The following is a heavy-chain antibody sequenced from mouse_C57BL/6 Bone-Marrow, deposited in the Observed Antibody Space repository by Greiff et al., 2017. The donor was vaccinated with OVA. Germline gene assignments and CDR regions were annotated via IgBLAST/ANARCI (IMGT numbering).Heavy chain of an antibody. J-gene: IGHJ3*01. CDR2: FYPGSGSI. CDR3: ARHEGMGRGFAY. V-gene: IGHV1-62-2*01. CDR1: GYTFTEYT. D-gene: IGHD4-1*01. Sequence: QRVESGAELVKPGASVKLSCKASGYTFTEYTIHWVKQRSGQGLEWIGWFYPGSGSIKYNEKFKDKATLTADKSSSTVYMELSILTSEDSAVYFCARHEGMGRGFAYWGQGTLVTVSA.